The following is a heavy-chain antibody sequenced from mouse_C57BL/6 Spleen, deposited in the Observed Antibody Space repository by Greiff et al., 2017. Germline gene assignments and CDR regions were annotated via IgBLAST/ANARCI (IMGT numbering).Heavy chain of an antibody. CDR1: GYTFTSYW. V-gene: IGHV1-50*01. J-gene: IGHJ2*01. Sequence: QVQLQQPGAELVKPGASVKLSCKASGYTFTSYWMQWVKQRPGQGLEWIGEIDPSDSYTNYNQKFKGKATLTVDTSSSTAYMQLSSLTSEDSAVYYCARRFTTVVVDYWGKGTTLTVSS. CDR2: IDPSDSYT. D-gene: IGHD1-1*01. CDR3: ARRFTTVVVDY.